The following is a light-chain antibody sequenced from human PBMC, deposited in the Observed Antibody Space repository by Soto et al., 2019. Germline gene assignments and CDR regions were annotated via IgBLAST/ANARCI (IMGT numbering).Light chain of an antibody. J-gene: IGKJ2*01. Sequence: EVVLTQSPGTLSLSPGEWATLSCRASQTVERSYLAWYQQKPGPAPRLLLSGVSIRAADVPDRFSGSGSGTDFNLSISGLETEDFAVYYCQQDGNSVYTFGQGTKLEIK. CDR3: QQDGNSVYT. CDR1: QTVERSY. CDR2: GVS. V-gene: IGKV3-20*01.